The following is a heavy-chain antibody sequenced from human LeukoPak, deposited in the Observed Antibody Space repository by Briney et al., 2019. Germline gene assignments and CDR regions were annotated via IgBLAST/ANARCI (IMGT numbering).Heavy chain of an antibody. CDR1: GGSISIGAYY. J-gene: IGHJ5*02. CDR2: VYYSGST. V-gene: IGHV4-31*11. CDR3: ARRGDVTGINWFDT. Sequence: SDTLSLTCAVSGGSISIGAYYWSWIRQPPAQGLGWIEYVYYSGSTYYNPSLKSRVTISVDTTKNHFSLRLSSVTAADTAVYYCARRGDVTGINWFDTWGQGTLVAVSS. D-gene: IGHD1-1*01.